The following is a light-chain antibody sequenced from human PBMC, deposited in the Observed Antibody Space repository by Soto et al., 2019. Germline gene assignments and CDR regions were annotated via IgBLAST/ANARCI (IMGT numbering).Light chain of an antibody. CDR2: GAS. V-gene: IGKV3-15*01. CDR1: QSVGSN. J-gene: IGKJ2*02. Sequence: EIVMTQSPATLSVSPGERATLSCRASQSVGSNLAWYQQKPGQAPRLLLYGASTRATGIPARFSGGGSGTEFTLTISSLQSEDFAVYYCQQYNDWPPCTFGQGTKLEIK. CDR3: QQYNDWPPCT.